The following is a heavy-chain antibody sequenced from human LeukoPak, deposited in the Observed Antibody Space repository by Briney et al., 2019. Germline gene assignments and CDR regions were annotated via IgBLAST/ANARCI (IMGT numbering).Heavy chain of an antibody. V-gene: IGHV3-7*01. D-gene: IGHD2-21*02. J-gene: IGHJ4*02. CDR1: GFTFSTYW. CDR2: INQDASEI. Sequence: PGESLRLSCAASGFTFSTYWMNRYRQAPGKGLEWVGNINQDASEINYVDSVRGRFTISRDNAKNSLHLQMNSLRAEDTAVYYCATDRDNSDWQKRFDSWGQGTLVTASS. CDR3: ATDRDNSDWQKRFDS.